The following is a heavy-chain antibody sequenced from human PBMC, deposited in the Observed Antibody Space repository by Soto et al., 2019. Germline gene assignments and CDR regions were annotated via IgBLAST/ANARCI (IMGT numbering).Heavy chain of an antibody. CDR1: GYTFTSYD. CDR2: MNPNTGNS. D-gene: IGHD1-1*01. Sequence: ASVKVSCKASGYTFTSYDVYWVRQATGQGLEWMGWMNPNTGNSGYAQKFQGRVTMTSDTSISTAHMELSSLRSEDTAVYYCARRAETNGWNGFGADKYYFDFWGQGTLVTVSS. CDR3: ARRAETNGWNGFGADKYYFDF. V-gene: IGHV1-8*01. J-gene: IGHJ4*02.